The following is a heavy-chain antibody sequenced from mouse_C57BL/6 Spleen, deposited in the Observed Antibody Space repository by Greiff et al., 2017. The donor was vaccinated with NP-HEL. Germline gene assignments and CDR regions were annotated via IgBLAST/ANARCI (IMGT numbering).Heavy chain of an antibody. D-gene: IGHD2-13*01. V-gene: IGHV1-26*01. J-gene: IGHJ4*01. CDR2: INPNNGGT. Sequence: EVQLQQSGPELVKPGASVKISCKASGYTFTDYYMNWVKQSHGKSLEWIGDINPNNGGTSYNQKFKGKATLTVDKSSSTAYMELRSLTSEDSAVYYCAREREYDSRWGQGTSVTVSS. CDR1: GYTFTDYY. CDR3: AREREYDSR.